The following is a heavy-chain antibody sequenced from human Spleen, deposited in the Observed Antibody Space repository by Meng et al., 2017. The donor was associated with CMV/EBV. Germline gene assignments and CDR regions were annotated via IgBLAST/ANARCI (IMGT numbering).Heavy chain of an antibody. J-gene: IGHJ5*02. CDR1: GGSMGRGTYH. Sequence: GSLRLSCTVSGGSMGRGTYHWAWIRQPPGKGLEWIGSIYYSGTTYYNPSLNSRVTISGDTSKNQFYLSLHSLTAADTAVYYCALSMDNWFDPWGQGTQVTVSS. CDR2: IYYSGTT. D-gene: IGHD2-8*01. V-gene: IGHV4-39*07. CDR3: ALSMDNWFDP.